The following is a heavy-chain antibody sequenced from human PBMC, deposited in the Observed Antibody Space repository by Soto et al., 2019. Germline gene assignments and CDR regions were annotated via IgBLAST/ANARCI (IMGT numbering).Heavy chain of an antibody. CDR3: ARFGSGWSHDDY. D-gene: IGHD6-19*01. Sequence: ASVKVSCKASGGTFSSYAISWVRQAPGQGLEWMGGIIPIFGTANYAQKFQGRVTITADESTSTAYMELSSLRSEDTAVYYCARFGSGWSHDDYWGQGTLVTVSS. V-gene: IGHV1-69*13. J-gene: IGHJ4*02. CDR1: GGTFSSYA. CDR2: IIPIFGTA.